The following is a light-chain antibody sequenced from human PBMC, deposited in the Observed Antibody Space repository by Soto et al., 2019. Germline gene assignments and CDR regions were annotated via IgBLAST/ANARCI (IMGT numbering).Light chain of an antibody. CDR2: GAS. CDR1: QSVTNNY. Sequence: ELLLTQSPGTLSLSPGERATLSCTGSQSVTNNYLAWFQQKPGQDTRLLMYGASSRDTGIPDRFSGSGSGTDFTRTITRLEPEDFAVYYCQQYNSYSEAFGQGTKVDIK. CDR3: QQYNSYSEA. J-gene: IGKJ1*01. V-gene: IGKV3-20*01.